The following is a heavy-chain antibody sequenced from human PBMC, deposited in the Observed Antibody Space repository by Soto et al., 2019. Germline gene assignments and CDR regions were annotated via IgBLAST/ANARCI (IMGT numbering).Heavy chain of an antibody. CDR1: GYSFTSYW. V-gene: IGHV5-51*01. Sequence: GESLKISCKGSGYSFTSYWIGWVRQMPGKGLEWMGIIYPGDSDTRYSPSFQGQVTISADKSISTAYLQWSSLKASDTAMYYCASSSSGWAAYYYGMDVWGQGTMVTVSS. J-gene: IGHJ6*02. D-gene: IGHD6-19*01. CDR3: ASSSSGWAAYYYGMDV. CDR2: IYPGDSDT.